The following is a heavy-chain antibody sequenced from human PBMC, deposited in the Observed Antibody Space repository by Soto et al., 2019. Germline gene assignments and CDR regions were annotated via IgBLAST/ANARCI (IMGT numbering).Heavy chain of an antibody. D-gene: IGHD1-1*01. V-gene: IGHV1-69*13. Sequence: VASVKVSCKASGGTFSSYAISWVRQAPGQGLEWMGGIIPIFGTANYAQKFQGRVTITADESTSTAYMELSSLRSEDTAVYYCARGRSSRVQLELSYYYGMDVWGQGTTVTVSS. CDR2: IIPIFGTA. CDR1: GGTFSSYA. CDR3: ARGRSSRVQLELSYYYGMDV. J-gene: IGHJ6*02.